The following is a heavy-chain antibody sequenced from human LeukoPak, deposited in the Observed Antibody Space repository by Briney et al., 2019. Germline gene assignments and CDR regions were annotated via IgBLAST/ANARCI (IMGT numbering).Heavy chain of an antibody. CDR2: INSDGSST. J-gene: IGHJ3*02. CDR3: ARDRCSGGSCPPPRAFDI. D-gene: IGHD2-15*01. V-gene: IGHV3-74*01. CDR1: GFTFSSYW. Sequence: PGGSLRLSCAASGFTFSSYWMHWVRHAPGKGLVWVSRINSDGSSTSYADSVKGRFTISRDNAKNSLYLQMNSLRAEDTAVYYCARDRCSGGSCPPPRAFDIWGQGTMVTVSS.